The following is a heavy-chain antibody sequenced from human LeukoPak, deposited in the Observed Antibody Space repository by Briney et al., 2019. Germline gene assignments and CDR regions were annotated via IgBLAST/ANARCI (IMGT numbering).Heavy chain of an antibody. D-gene: IGHD3-9*01. V-gene: IGHV4-59*01. CDR2: VYYSGST. CDR3: ASSSYYDILTGYQSYYFDY. Sequence: SETLSLTCTVSGGSIGTYYWSWIRQPPGKGLEWIGHVYYSGSTNYNPSLKSRVTISLDTSKNQFSLKLNYVTAADTAVYYCASSSYYDILTGYQSYYFDYWGQGALVTVSS. J-gene: IGHJ4*02. CDR1: GGSIGTYY.